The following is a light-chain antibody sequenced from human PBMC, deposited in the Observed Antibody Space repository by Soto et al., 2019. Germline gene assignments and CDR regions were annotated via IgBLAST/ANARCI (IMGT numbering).Light chain of an antibody. CDR1: QSVSSY. CDR3: QQRSNWYT. J-gene: IGKJ2*01. CDR2: DAS. V-gene: IGKV3-11*01. Sequence: EIEVTQSPATLSLSPEERATLSCRASQSVSSYLAWYQQKPGQAPRLLIYDASNRATGIPARFSGSGSGTDFTLTISSLEPEDVAVYYCQQRSNWYTFGQGTKLEIK.